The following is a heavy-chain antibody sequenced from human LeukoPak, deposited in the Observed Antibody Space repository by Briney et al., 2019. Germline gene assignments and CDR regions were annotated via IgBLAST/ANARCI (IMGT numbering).Heavy chain of an antibody. V-gene: IGHV4-34*01. J-gene: IGHJ3*02. CDR1: GGSFSVYF. CDR3: ARSHYYDTSNYLVAFDI. D-gene: IGHD3-22*01. CDR2: INDSGVT. Sequence: PSETLSLTCTVSGGSFSVYFWSWIRQPPGKGLEWIGDINDSGVTYYNPSLESRVTMSLDTSKNQFSLTLTSVTAADTAVYYCARSHYYDTSNYLVAFDIWGQGTKVPVSS.